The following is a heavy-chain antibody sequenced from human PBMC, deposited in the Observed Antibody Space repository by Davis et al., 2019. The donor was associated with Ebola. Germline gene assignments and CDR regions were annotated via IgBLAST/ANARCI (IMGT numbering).Heavy chain of an antibody. J-gene: IGHJ6*02. CDR2: IIPIFGTA. CDR3: ARRNSRRSCSGGSCYNGMDV. V-gene: IGHV1-69*13. CDR1: GGTFSSYA. D-gene: IGHD2-15*01. Sequence: AASVQVSCKASGGTFSSYAISWVRQAPGQGLEWMGGIIPIFGTANYAQKFQGRVTITADESTSTAYMELSSLRSEDTAVYYCARRNSRRSCSGGSCYNGMDVWGQGTTVTVSS.